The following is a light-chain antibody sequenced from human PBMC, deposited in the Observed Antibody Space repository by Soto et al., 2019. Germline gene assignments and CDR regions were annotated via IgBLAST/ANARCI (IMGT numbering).Light chain of an antibody. CDR2: EVN. V-gene: IGLV2-14*01. J-gene: IGLJ1*01. CDR1: SSDVGGYNY. Sequence: QSVLTQPASVSGSPGQSITTSCSGTSSDVGGYNYVSWYQQHAGKAPRVMIYEVNNRPSGVSNRFSGSKSGNTASLTISGLQAEDEADYYCSSYTSSSSLNYVFGSGTKVTVL. CDR3: SSYTSSSSLNYV.